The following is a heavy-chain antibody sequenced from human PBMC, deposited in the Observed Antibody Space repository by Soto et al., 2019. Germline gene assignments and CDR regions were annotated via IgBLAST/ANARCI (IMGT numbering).Heavy chain of an antibody. CDR1: GAALSNHF. CDR3: ARGGSVDYGVYNY. V-gene: IGHV1-69*02. D-gene: IGHD4-17*01. J-gene: IGHJ4*02. Sequence: QVQLVQSGAEVRKPGSSVKVSCTTFGAALSNHFISWVRLAPGQGLEWMGRITPILGIPNYSQNFQGRVTMTADRSTKTIYMELSSLRSDDTAVYYCARGGSVDYGVYNYWGQGTLVTVSS. CDR2: ITPILGIP.